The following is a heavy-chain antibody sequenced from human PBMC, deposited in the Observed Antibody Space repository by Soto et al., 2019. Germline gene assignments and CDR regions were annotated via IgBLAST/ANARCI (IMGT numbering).Heavy chain of an antibody. J-gene: IGHJ6*02. V-gene: IGHV3-30-3*01. CDR2: ISRDGSDK. CDR3: ARDPYRGFTTSPLYGMDV. D-gene: IGHD2-2*01. CDR1: GFTFNSNA. Sequence: QVHLMESGGGVVQPGRSLRLSCAASGFTFNSNAMIWVRQAPGKGLEWVTIISRDGSDKYYAESVKGRFTISRDNSRDTVYLQLDSLRAEDTAIYYCARDPYRGFTTSPLYGMDVWGQGTTVTVSS.